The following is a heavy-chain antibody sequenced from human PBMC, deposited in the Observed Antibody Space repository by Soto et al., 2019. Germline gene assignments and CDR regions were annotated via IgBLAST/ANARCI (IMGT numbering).Heavy chain of an antibody. J-gene: IGHJ4*02. V-gene: IGHV4-61*01. D-gene: IGHD2-21*01. CDR3: TRGGDAYKNGH. CDR1: GGTVNIGTDY. Sequence: SETLSLTCTVPGGTVNIGTDYWSWIRQPPGKGLEWTGFIHYSGSTNYNPSLKSRVTMSVDTSKNQFSLKLTSVNAADTAVYYCTRGGDAYKNGHWGQGTLVTVSS. CDR2: IHYSGST.